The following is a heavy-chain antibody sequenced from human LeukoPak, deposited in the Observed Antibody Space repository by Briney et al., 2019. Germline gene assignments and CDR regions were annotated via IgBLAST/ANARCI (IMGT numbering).Heavy chain of an antibody. J-gene: IGHJ4*02. CDR2: IIPIFGTA. CDR3: ARDILSAYGDPWFTFDY. Sequence: GASVKVSCKASGGTFSSYAISWVRQAPGQGLEWMGGIIPIFGTANYAQKFQGRVTITADESTSTAYMELSSLRSEDMAVYYCARDILSAYGDPWFTFDYWGQGTLVTVSS. V-gene: IGHV1-69*13. CDR1: GGTFSSYA. D-gene: IGHD4-17*01.